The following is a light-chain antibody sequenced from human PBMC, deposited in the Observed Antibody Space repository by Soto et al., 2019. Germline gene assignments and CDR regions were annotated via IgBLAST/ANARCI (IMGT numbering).Light chain of an antibody. J-gene: IGKJ5*01. Sequence: MTQSPSTLSASPGESATLSCRASQSVDNNVAWYQQKPCQAPRLLIVGSFARATGIPARFSGSGSGSEFTLTISGLQSEDFAVYYCQQYNDRPPITFGQGTRLEI. CDR2: GSF. CDR1: QSVDNN. CDR3: QQYNDRPPIT. V-gene: IGKV3-15*01.